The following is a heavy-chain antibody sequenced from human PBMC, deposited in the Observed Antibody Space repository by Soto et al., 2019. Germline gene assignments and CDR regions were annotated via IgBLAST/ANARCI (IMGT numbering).Heavy chain of an antibody. CDR2: IYYSGST. V-gene: IGHV4-59*01. Sequence: SETLSLTCTVSGGSISNYYWNWIRQPPGKGLEWIGYIYYSGSTSYNPSLKSRVTISVDTSKNQFSLRLTSVTAADTAVYYCARAQDIVATIYDYWGQEPWSPSPQ. CDR1: GGSISNYY. CDR3: ARAQDIVATIYDY. J-gene: IGHJ4*01. D-gene: IGHD5-12*01.